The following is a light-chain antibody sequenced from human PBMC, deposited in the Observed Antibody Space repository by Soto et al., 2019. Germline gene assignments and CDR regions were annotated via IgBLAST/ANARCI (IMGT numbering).Light chain of an antibody. CDR2: DAS. Sequence: EIVMTQSPATLSVSPGESATLSCRASQSVSSNLAWHQQKPGQAPRILMYDASTRATGISARFSGSGSGTDFTLTISSLGPEDFAVYYCQQRSNWPSTFGQGTKVDIK. CDR1: QSVSSN. J-gene: IGKJ1*01. V-gene: IGKV3-11*01. CDR3: QQRSNWPST.